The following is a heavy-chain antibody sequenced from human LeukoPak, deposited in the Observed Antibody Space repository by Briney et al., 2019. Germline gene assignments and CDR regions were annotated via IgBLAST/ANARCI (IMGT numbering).Heavy chain of an antibody. V-gene: IGHV3-23*01. CDR3: AKDPEGWYYYYGMDV. CDR1: GVTFSSYA. Sequence: GGSLRLSCAASGVTFSSYAMSWVRQAPGKGLEWVSAISGSGGSTYYADSVKGRFTISRDNSKNTLYLQMNSLRAEDTAVYYCAKDPEGWYYYYGMDVWGQGTTVTVSS. J-gene: IGHJ6*02. CDR2: ISGSGGST.